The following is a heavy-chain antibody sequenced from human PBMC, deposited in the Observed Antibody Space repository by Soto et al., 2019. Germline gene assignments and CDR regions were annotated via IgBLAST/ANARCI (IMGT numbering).Heavy chain of an antibody. D-gene: IGHD4-17*01. Sequence: GGSLRLSCAASGFTFSSYGMHWVRQAPGKGLEWVAVISYDGSNKYYADSVKGRFTISRDNSKNTLYLQMNSLRAEDTAVYYCAKDHYGDSNFYYYYYYMDVWGKGTTVTVSS. V-gene: IGHV3-30*18. J-gene: IGHJ6*03. CDR2: ISYDGSNK. CDR3: AKDHYGDSNFYYYYYYMDV. CDR1: GFTFSSYG.